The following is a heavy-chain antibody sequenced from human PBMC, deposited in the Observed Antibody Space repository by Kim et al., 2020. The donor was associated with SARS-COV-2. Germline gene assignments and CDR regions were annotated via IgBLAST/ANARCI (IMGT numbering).Heavy chain of an antibody. D-gene: IGHD6-19*01. CDR2: ISSSSSYI. CDR1: GFTFSSYS. V-gene: IGHV3-21*01. Sequence: GGSLRLSCAASGFTFSSYSMNWVRQAPGKGLEWVSSISSSSSYIYYADSVKGRFTISRDNAKNSLYLQMNSLRAEDTAVYYCARGTRGSSSWAPSGWYTNNYDYGMDVWDQGTTLTVSS. CDR3: ARGTRGSSSWAPSGWYTNNYDYGMDV. J-gene: IGHJ6*02.